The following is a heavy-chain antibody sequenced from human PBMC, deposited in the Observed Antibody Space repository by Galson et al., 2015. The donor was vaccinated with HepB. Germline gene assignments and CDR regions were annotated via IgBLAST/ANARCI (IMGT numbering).Heavy chain of an antibody. Sequence: SLRLSCATSGFTFSDYYMSWIRQAPGKGLQWVSYISTSSSYTNYADSMKGRFTISRDDAMNSLYLQIHSLRAEDTAIYYCARVKRDSSDWYYFDYWGQGTLVTVPS. CDR3: ARVKRDSSDWYYFDY. CDR2: ISTSSSYT. D-gene: IGHD6-19*01. V-gene: IGHV3-11*06. CDR1: GFTFSDYY. J-gene: IGHJ4*02.